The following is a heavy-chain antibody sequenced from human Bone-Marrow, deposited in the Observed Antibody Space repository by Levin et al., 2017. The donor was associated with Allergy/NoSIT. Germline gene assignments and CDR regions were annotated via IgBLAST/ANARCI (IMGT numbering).Heavy chain of an antibody. CDR1: GFTFSSYW. CDR3: AREATVTSGRFDY. J-gene: IGHJ4*02. Sequence: GESLKISCATSGFTFSSYWMSWVRQAPGKGLEWVANIKQDGSEKYYVDSVKGRFTISRDNAKNSLYLQMNSLRAEDTAVYYCAREATVTSGRFDYWGQGTLVTVSS. CDR2: IKQDGSEK. D-gene: IGHD4-17*01. V-gene: IGHV3-7*01.